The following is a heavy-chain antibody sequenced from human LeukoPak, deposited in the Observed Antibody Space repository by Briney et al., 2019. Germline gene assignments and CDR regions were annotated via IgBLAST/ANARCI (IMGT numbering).Heavy chain of an antibody. CDR2: INHSGST. D-gene: IGHD2-15*01. CDR3: APSPCSGDSCYRFDF. V-gene: IGHV4-4*02. CDR1: GASISSSYW. Sequence: SGTLSLTCAVSGASISSSYWWSWVRQPPGKGLEWIGEINHSGSTKYNPSLKSRVTISVDKSKNQFSLKLSSVTAADTAVYYCAPSPCSGDSCYRFDFWGQGTQVTVSS. J-gene: IGHJ4*02.